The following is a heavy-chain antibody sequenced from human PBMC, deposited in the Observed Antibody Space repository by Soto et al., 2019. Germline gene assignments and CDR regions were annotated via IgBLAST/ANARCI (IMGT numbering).Heavy chain of an antibody. V-gene: IGHV3-23*01. CDR2: ISAGGST. CDR1: GFTFSDYA. D-gene: IGHD2-2*02. Sequence: GGSLRLSCTASGFTFSDYAMSWVRQPPGKGLEWVSVISAGGSTYYADSVKGRFTVSRANSKNTLYLHMNSLRAEDTAVYYCAPVPMWCSSTSCYTEGFDYWGQGTLVTVSS. J-gene: IGHJ4*02. CDR3: APVPMWCSSTSCYTEGFDY.